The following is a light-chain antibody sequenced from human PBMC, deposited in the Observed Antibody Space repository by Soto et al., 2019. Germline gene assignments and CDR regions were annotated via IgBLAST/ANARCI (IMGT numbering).Light chain of an antibody. V-gene: IGLV2-14*01. CDR1: ISAVGGYNY. CDR2: EVS. CDR3: SSYTSSSTLGV. J-gene: IGLJ1*01. Sequence: QSVLTQPASVSGSPGQSIPTTYTETISAVGGYNYVSWHQQHPGKAPKVMIYEVSNRPSGVSNRFSGSRSGNTASLTISGLQAEDEADYYCSSYTSSSTLGVFGTGTKVTVL.